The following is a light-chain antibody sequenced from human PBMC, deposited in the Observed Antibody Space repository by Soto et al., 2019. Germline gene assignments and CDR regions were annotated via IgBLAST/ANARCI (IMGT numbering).Light chain of an antibody. Sequence: IQLPQSPSSLSASVGDRFTITCRASQSISSWLAWYQQKPGKAPKLLIYDASSLESGVPSRFSGSGSGTEFTLTLSSLQPDDFATYYCQQPWTFGQGTKVDIK. CDR3: QQPWT. CDR2: DAS. V-gene: IGKV1-5*01. CDR1: QSISSW. J-gene: IGKJ1*01.